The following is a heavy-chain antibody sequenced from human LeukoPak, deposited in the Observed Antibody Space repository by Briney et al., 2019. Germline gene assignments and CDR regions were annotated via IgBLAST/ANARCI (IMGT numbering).Heavy chain of an antibody. CDR2: IKEDGSEE. J-gene: IGHJ4*02. CDR1: GFKFSDFW. CDR3: VRDSRPGGAMGLYHNFDF. Sequence: GGSLRLSCAAAGFKFSDFWMTWVRQTPGKGLEWVAYIKEDGSEEYHVDSVKGRFTISRDNTKSSLFLQMNSLRGDDTAVYYCVRDSRPGGAMGLYHNFDFWGQGTLVTVSS. D-gene: IGHD3-16*01. V-gene: IGHV3-7*01.